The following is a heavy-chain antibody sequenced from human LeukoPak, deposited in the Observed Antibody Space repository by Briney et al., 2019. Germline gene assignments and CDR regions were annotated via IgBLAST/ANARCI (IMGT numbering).Heavy chain of an antibody. CDR3: ARASPRGWYHWNYFFDN. J-gene: IGHJ4*02. CDR2: ISGDGKNT. Sequence: GGSLRLSCAASGFTFNDYAMHWLRQSPGKSLEWVSLISGDGKNTYSEDSAKGRFTISRDNTKNSLYLQMNNLRTEDTAFYYCARASPRGWYHWNYFFDNWGLGTLVTVSS. V-gene: IGHV3-43*02. D-gene: IGHD1-7*01. CDR1: GFTFNDYA.